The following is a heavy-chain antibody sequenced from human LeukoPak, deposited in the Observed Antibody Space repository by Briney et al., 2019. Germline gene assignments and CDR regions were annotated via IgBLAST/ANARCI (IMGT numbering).Heavy chain of an antibody. CDR1: GFPFSDYA. V-gene: IGHV3-23*01. CDR3: AKWGDYDVLTGYYDPDY. D-gene: IGHD3-9*01. CDR2: ITGSIGIT. Sequence: SGGSLRHSCVASGFPFSDYAMRWIRKAPGKGLQWVSAITGSIGITYYANSVKGRFTISRDNSKNTLYLQMNSLRAEDTAVYYCAKWGDYDVLTGYYDPDYWGQGTLVTVSS. J-gene: IGHJ4*02.